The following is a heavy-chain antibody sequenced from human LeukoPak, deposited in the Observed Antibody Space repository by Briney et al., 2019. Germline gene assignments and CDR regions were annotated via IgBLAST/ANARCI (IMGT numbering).Heavy chain of an antibody. J-gene: IGHJ4*02. CDR1: GFTFSGFA. CDR2: ISGSGDNT. Sequence: GGSLRLSCAASGFTFSGFAMSWVRRTPGKGLEWVSGISGSGDNTLYADSVKGRFTISRDNSKNTLYLQMNSLRAEDTAVYYCARDRGYYYDSSGYLFDQWGQGTLVTVSS. D-gene: IGHD3-22*01. CDR3: ARDRGYYYDSSGYLFDQ. V-gene: IGHV3-23*01.